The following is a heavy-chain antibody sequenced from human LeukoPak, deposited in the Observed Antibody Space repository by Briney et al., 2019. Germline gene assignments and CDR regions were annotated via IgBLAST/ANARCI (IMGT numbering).Heavy chain of an antibody. CDR2: INNSGGNT. CDR1: GFTFSNYA. Sequence: GGCLRLSCAASGFTFSNYAMSWVRQAPGKGMEWVSSINNSGGNTYYTDSVKGRFTISRDNSEKTLYLQMNSLRAEDTAVYYCAKSGSNAVVGTFDYWGQGTLVTASS. CDR3: AKSGSNAVVGTFDY. V-gene: IGHV3-23*01. D-gene: IGHD6-19*01. J-gene: IGHJ4*02.